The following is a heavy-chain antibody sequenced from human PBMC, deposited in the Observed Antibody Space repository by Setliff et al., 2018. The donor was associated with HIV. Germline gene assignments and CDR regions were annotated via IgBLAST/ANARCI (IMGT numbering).Heavy chain of an antibody. V-gene: IGHV4-39*01. CDR1: GASINSGSHN. CDR2: LHYTGTT. Sequence: SETLSLTCTVSGASINSGSHNWGWIRQPPGKGLEWIATLHYTGTTYYNPSLKSRVTISTDTSTNQFSLKLSSVTAADTAVYYCARRIQLRDSSGRSCWTFDIWGQGTMVTVSS. CDR3: ARRIQLRDSSGRSCWTFDI. J-gene: IGHJ3*02. D-gene: IGHD2-15*01.